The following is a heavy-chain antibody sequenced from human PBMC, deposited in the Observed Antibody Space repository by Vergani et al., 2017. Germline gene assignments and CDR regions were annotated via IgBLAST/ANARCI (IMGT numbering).Heavy chain of an antibody. V-gene: IGHV3-64*01. J-gene: IGHJ6*02. D-gene: IGHD4-17*01. CDR1: GFTFSRFA. CDR2: ISRNGGRT. CDR3: ARDLYGDYATYYYCYGMDV. Sequence: EVQLVESGGGLVQPGGSLRLSCAASGFTFSRFAMHWVRQAPGKGLEYVSAISRNGGRTYYANSWKGRFTISRDNSKNTLYLQMGSLRAEDIAVYYCARDLYGDYATYYYCYGMDVWGQGTTVTVSS.